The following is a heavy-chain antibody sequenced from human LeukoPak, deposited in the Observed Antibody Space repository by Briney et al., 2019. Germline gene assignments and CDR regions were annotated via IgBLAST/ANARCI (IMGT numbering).Heavy chain of an antibody. Sequence: GGSLRLSCAAYGYTFSSYWMHWVRQAPGKGLVWVSRIDNDGRTTNYAYSVRGRFTIYRDNVQNTLYLQMNSLTAEDTAVYYCARDVAGARSYWGEGALVSVSS. CDR1: GYTFSSYW. J-gene: IGHJ4*02. CDR3: ARDVAGARSY. D-gene: IGHD3-10*01. CDR2: IDNDGRTT. V-gene: IGHV3-74*01.